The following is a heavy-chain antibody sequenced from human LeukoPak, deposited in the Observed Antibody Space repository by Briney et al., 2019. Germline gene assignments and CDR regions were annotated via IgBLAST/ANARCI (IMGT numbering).Heavy chain of an antibody. CDR3: ARVVSCGWNY. J-gene: IGHJ4*02. CDR2: IYHSGST. D-gene: IGHD6-19*01. CDR1: GYSISSGYY. Sequence: SETLSLTCTVSGYSISSGYYWGWIRQPPGKGLEWIGSIYHSGSTYYNPSLKSRVTLSVDTSKNQFSLKLSSVTAADTAVYYCARVVSCGWNYWGQGTLVTVSS. V-gene: IGHV4-38-2*02.